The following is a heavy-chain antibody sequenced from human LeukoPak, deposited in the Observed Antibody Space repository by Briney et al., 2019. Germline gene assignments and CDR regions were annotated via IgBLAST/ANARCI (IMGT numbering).Heavy chain of an antibody. V-gene: IGHV3-23*01. CDR1: GFTFSSYA. CDR3: AKGSVLLWFGELVSDALDI. CDR2: INGSGGGT. D-gene: IGHD3-10*01. J-gene: IGHJ3*02. Sequence: GGSLRLSCAASGFTFSSYAMSWVRQAPGKGLEWVSAINGSGGGTYYADSVKGRFTISRDNSKNTLYLQMNSLRAEDTAVYYCAKGSVLLWFGELVSDALDIWGQGTMVTVSS.